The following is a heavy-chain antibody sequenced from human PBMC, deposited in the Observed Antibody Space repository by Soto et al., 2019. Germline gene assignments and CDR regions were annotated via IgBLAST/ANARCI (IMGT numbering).Heavy chain of an antibody. J-gene: IGHJ4*02. CDR3: ATVPPRIVVVLAEFPT. Sequence: QVELKQSGPGLVRPSGTLSLTCRVSGTSISSTYWWTWVRQSPGEGLEWIGEIYHNGITKYNPSLKTRVSLSVDKSNNQFSLKLTSVPAADTAVYYCATVPPRIVVVLAEFPTWGQGTLVTVSS. CDR2: IYHNGIT. D-gene: IGHD2-21*01. CDR1: GTSISSTYW. V-gene: IGHV4-4*02.